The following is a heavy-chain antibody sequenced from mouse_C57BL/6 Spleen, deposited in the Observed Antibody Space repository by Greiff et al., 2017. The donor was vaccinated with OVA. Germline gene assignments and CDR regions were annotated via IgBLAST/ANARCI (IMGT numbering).Heavy chain of an antibody. CDR3: AREGYYGSSPLFDY. CDR1: GYTSTSYW. D-gene: IGHD1-1*01. V-gene: IGHV1-59*01. Sequence: VQLQQPGAELVRPGTSVKLSCKASGYTSTSYWMHWVKQRPGQGLEWIGVIDPSDSYTNYNQKFKGKATLTVDTSSSTAYMQLSSLTSEDSAVYYCAREGYYGSSPLFDYWGQGTTLTVSS. CDR2: IDPSDSYT. J-gene: IGHJ2*01.